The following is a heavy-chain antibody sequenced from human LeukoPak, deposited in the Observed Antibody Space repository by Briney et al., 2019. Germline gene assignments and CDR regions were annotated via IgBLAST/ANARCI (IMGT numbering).Heavy chain of an antibody. D-gene: IGHD3-10*01. V-gene: IGHV4-59*01. CDR2: ISYSGST. CDR3: ASGGYYGSGAFHI. Sequence: SETLSLTCTVSGGSINSYYWSWIRQPPGKGLEWIGYISYSGSTNYSPSLKSRVTISEDTSENQFYLKLSSVTAADTAVYYCASGGYYGSGAFHIWGQGTMVTVSS. CDR1: GGSINSYY. J-gene: IGHJ3*02.